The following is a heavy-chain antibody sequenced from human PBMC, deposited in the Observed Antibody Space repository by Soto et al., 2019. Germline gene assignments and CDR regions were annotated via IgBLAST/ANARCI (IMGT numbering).Heavy chain of an antibody. D-gene: IGHD2-15*01. Sequence: SGPTLVNPTQTLTLTCTFSGFSLSTSGVAVGWIRQPPGKALEWLALIYWDDDKRYSPSLKSRLTITKDTSKNQVVLTMTNMDPVDTATYYCALRRGYCSGGSCYSIWFDPWGQGTLVTGLL. CDR2: IYWDDDK. V-gene: IGHV2-5*02. J-gene: IGHJ5*02. CDR1: GFSLSTSGVA. CDR3: ALRRGYCSGGSCYSIWFDP.